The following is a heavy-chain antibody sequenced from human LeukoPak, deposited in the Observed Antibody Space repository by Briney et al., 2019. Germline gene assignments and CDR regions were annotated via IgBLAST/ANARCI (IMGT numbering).Heavy chain of an antibody. CDR1: GFTFSNYA. CDR3: VKRYYEYLRGIFVH. D-gene: IGHD3-16*01. J-gene: IGHJ4*02. Sequence: GGSLRLSFGASGFTFSNYAMSWVRQVPGKGLQWVSSITNSGSGTYYADSVLGRFTISRDNSKNTLYLQMDSLSAEDTAVYYCVKRYYEYLRGIFVHWGEGTLVTVSS. CDR2: ITNSGSGT. V-gene: IGHV3-23*01.